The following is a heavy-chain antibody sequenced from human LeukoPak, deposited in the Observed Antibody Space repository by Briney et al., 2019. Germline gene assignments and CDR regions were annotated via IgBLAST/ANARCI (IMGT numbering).Heavy chain of an antibody. Sequence: SETLSLTCTVSGGSISSYYWSWIRQPAGKGLEWIGRIYTGGSTNYNPSLKSRVTMSVDTSKNQFSLKLSSVTAADTAVYYCAREREMTYYDFWSGYYIDYWGQGTLVTVSS. J-gene: IGHJ4*02. D-gene: IGHD3-3*01. V-gene: IGHV4-4*07. CDR1: GGSISSYY. CDR3: AREREMTYYDFWSGYYIDY. CDR2: IYTGGST.